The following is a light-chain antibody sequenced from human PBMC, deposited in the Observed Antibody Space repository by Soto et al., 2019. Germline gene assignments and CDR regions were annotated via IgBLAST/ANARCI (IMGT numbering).Light chain of an antibody. J-gene: IGLJ3*02. CDR2: EVS. Sequence: QSVLTQPASVSGSPGQSITISCTGTSSDVGGYNYVSWYQQHAGKAPKHMIYEVSTRPSGVSNRFSGSKSGNTDSLTISGLQAEDEADYYGSSYTSSSTLVFGGGTKVTVL. CDR1: SSDVGGYNY. V-gene: IGLV2-14*01. CDR3: SSYTSSSTLV.